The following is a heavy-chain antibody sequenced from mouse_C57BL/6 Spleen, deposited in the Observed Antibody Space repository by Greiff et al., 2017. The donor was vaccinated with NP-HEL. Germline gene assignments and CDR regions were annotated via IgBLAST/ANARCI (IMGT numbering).Heavy chain of an antibody. CDR3: ACLWDGRFAY. D-gene: IGHD4-1*01. J-gene: IGHJ3*01. CDR2: ISYDGSN. Sequence: EVHLVESGPGLVKPSQSLSLTCSVSGFSITSGSYWYCNRQFPGNKLEWMGYISYDGSNYYNPTLKNRISITRDTSKNQLFLMLHSVTTDDTATYYCACLWDGRFAYWGQGTLVTVSA. V-gene: IGHV3-6*01. CDR1: GFSITSGSY.